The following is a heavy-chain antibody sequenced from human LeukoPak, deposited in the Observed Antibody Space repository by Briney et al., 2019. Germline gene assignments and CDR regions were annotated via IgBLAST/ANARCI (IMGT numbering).Heavy chain of an antibody. D-gene: IGHD4-17*01. J-gene: IGHJ4*02. CDR2: INPNSGGT. CDR3: ARVSVDVVTVTSYYFDY. V-gene: IGHV1-2*04. Sequence: EASVKVSCKASGYTFTGYYMHWVRQAPGQGLEWMGWINPNSGGTNYAQKFQGWVTMTRDTSISTAYMELSRLRSDDTAVYYCARVSVDVVTVTSYYFDYWGQGTLVTVSS. CDR1: GYTFTGYY.